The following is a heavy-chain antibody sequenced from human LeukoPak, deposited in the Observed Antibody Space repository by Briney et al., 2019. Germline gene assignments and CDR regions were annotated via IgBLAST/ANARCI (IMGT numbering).Heavy chain of an antibody. D-gene: IGHD3-10*01. V-gene: IGHV3-30*02. J-gene: IGHJ4*02. Sequence: GGSLRLSCAASGFTFSSYGMHWVRQAPGKGLEWVAFIRYDGSNKYYADSVKGRFTISRDNSKNTLYLQMNSLRAEDTAVYYCAKGLYYYGSESYPFDYWGQGTLVTVSS. CDR1: GFTFSSYG. CDR3: AKGLYYYGSESYPFDY. CDR2: IRYDGSNK.